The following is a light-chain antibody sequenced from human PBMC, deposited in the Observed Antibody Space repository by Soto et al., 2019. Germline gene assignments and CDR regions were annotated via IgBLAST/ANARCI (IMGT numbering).Light chain of an antibody. CDR3: QQYGSSPGIT. CDR2: GAS. V-gene: IGKV3-20*01. J-gene: IGKJ5*01. Sequence: EIVLTQSPGTLSLSPMEIATLSFMASQSVSSSYLAWYQQKPGQAPRLLIYGASSRATGIPDRFSGSGSGTDFTLTISRLEPEDFAVYYCQQYGSSPGITFGQGTRLEIK. CDR1: QSVSSSY.